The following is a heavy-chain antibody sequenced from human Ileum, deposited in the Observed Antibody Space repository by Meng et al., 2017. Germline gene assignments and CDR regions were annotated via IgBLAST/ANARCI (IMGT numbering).Heavy chain of an antibody. V-gene: IGHV1-69*06. Sequence: VQFGAVVQRPGSSVKVSGKASRGTLSSYAISWVRQAPGQGLEWMGGIIPIFGTANYAQKFQGRVTITADKSTSTAYMELSSLRSEDTAVYYCASGGDTIFGVVTTFDYWGQGTLVTVSS. CDR3: ASGGDTIFGVVTTFDY. D-gene: IGHD3-3*01. J-gene: IGHJ4*02. CDR1: RGTLSSYA. CDR2: IIPIFGTA.